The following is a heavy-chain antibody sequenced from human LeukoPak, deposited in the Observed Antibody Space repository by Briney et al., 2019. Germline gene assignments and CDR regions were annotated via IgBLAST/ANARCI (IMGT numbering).Heavy chain of an antibody. J-gene: IGHJ5*02. V-gene: IGHV4-59*08. D-gene: IGHD1-14*01. CDR2: IYYSGST. CDR1: GVSISSYY. Sequence: AGTLRLSCAASGVSISSYYLSWIRQAPGKGLEWVGYIYYSGSTNYNPSLKSRVTISVDTSKNKFSLKLSSVIAADTAVYYCATHSRTINWFDPWGQGALVTVSS. CDR3: ATHSRTINWFDP.